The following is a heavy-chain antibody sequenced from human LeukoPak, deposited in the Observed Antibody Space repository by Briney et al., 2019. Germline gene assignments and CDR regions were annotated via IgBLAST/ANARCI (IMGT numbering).Heavy chain of an antibody. D-gene: IGHD3-22*01. V-gene: IGHV5-51*01. Sequence: GESLKISCKGSGYSFTSYWIGWVRQMPGKGLEWMGTIYPGDSDTRYSPSFQGQVTISADKSISTAYLQWSSLKASDTAMYYCARLRYYDSSGYYYVLGYFDYWGQGTLVTVSS. CDR1: GYSFTSYW. CDR2: IYPGDSDT. CDR3: ARLRYYDSSGYYYVLGYFDY. J-gene: IGHJ4*02.